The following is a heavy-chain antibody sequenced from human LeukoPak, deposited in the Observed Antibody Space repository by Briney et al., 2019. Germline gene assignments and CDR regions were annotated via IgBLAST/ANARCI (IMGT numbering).Heavy chain of an antibody. J-gene: IGHJ6*03. Sequence: SETLSLTCTVSGGSISSYYWSWIRQPPGKGLEWIGYIYTSGSTNYNPSLKSRVTISVDTSKNQFSLKLRSVTAAGTAVYYCARLSGGPYYYYYMDVWGKGTTVTVSS. CDR3: ARLSGGPYYYYYMDV. CDR1: GGSISSYY. D-gene: IGHD3-16*01. CDR2: IYTSGST. V-gene: IGHV4-4*09.